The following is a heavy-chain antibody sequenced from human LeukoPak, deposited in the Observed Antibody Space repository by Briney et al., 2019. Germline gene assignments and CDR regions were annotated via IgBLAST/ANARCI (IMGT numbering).Heavy chain of an antibody. CDR1: GSIFTSYW. CDR2: IYPGDSDT. V-gene: IGHV5-51*01. Sequence: GESLKISCKGSGSIFTSYWIGWVRQLPGKGLEWMGIIYPGDSDTKYSPSFQGQVTISADKSISTAYLQWSSLKASDTAMYYCARQPTVTTNSDYWGQGTLVTVSS. CDR3: ARQPTVTTNSDY. J-gene: IGHJ4*02. D-gene: IGHD4-17*01.